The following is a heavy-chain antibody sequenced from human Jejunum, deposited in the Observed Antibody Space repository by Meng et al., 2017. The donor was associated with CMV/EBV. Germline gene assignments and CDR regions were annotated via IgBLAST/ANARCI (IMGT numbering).Heavy chain of an antibody. V-gene: IGHV4-34*01. J-gene: IGHJ5*02. Sequence: QVQLQQWGAGLLKASETLSLTCEIHGGSFSGYYGSWIRQPPGKELEWIGEINHRGDPTHNPSLNGRVTISVDTSKKQVSLKLSSVTAADTAVYYCARGLDNYYDLTWGQGILVTVSS. CDR2: INHRGDP. D-gene: IGHD3-22*01. CDR3: ARGLDNYYDLT. CDR1: GGSFSGYY.